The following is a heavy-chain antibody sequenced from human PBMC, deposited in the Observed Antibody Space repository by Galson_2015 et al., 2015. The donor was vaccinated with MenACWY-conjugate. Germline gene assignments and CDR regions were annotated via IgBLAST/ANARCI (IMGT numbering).Heavy chain of an antibody. D-gene: IGHD3-10*01. Sequence: SLRLSCAASGFTFNTFGFNWVRQAPGKGLEWVSYITSGTNTIDYADSVKGRFTISRDNAESSLYLQMDSLRDEDTAVYYCARLLPYMVQEVQTYYYYYMDVWGKGTTVTVSS. CDR2: ITSGTNTI. CDR3: ARLLPYMVQEVQTYYYYYMDV. V-gene: IGHV3-48*02. CDR1: GFTFNTFG. J-gene: IGHJ6*03.